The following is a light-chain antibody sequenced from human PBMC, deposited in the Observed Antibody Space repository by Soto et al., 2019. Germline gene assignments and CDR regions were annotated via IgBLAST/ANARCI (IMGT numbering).Light chain of an antibody. CDR1: QGVSAY. V-gene: IGKV1-13*02. CDR3: QQYNSHWT. J-gene: IGKJ1*01. CDR2: AAS. Sequence: AIQLTQSPSSLSASVGDRVTITCRASQGVSAYSLWYQQTLGKAPQLLIYAASNLLSGVPSRFSGSGSGTESTLTISSLQPDDFATYYCQQYNSHWTFGQGTKVDIK.